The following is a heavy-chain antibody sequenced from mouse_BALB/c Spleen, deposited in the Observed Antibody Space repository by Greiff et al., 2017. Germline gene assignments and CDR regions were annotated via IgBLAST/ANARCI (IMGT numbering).Heavy chain of an antibody. J-gene: IGHJ4*01. Sequence: QVQLQQSGAELVRPGSSVKISCKASGYAFSSYWMNWVKQRPGQGLEWIGQIYPGDGDTNYNGKFKGKATLTADKSSSTAYMQLSSLTSEDSAVYFCARRRSTMSTTDAMDYWGQGTSVTVSS. CDR1: GYAFSSYW. V-gene: IGHV1-80*01. D-gene: IGHD2-1*01. CDR3: ARRRSTMSTTDAMDY. CDR2: IYPGDGDT.